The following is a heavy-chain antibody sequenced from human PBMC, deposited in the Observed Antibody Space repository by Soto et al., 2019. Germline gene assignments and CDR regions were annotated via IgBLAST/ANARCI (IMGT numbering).Heavy chain of an antibody. CDR2: ISAYNGNT. D-gene: IGHD3-16*01. CDR1: GYTFNTYG. J-gene: IGHJ4*02. Sequence: QVQLVQSGAEVKKTGASVKVSCKASGYTFNTYGITWVRQTPGLGLEWMGWISAYNGNTNYRQKFQGRVTMTTETSTTTAYMELRSLRSDYTAVYFCARDVVNDLSDPGSNFDSWGQGTLVSVSS. CDR3: ARDVVNDLSDPGSNFDS. V-gene: IGHV1-18*04.